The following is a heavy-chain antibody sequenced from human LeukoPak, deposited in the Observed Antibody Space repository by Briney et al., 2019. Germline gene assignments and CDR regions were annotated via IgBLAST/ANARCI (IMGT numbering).Heavy chain of an antibody. J-gene: IGHJ3*02. CDR1: GGSISSGGYY. CDR2: IYYSGST. V-gene: IGHV4-31*03. D-gene: IGHD2-15*01. Sequence: SQTLSLTCTVSGGSISSGGYYWSWLRQHPGKGLEWIGYIYYSGSTYYNPSLKSRVTISVDTSKNKLSLKLSSVTAAETAVYYCAALGYWSGGSCSPDAFDIWGQGTMVTVSS. CDR3: AALGYWSGGSCSPDAFDI.